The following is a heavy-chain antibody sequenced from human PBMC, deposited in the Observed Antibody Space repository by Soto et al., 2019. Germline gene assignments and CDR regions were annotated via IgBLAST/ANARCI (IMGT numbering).Heavy chain of an antibody. CDR1: GFTFSSYA. D-gene: IGHD2-21*02. CDR2: ISYDGSTT. CDR3: SRDFSPGDTPFVVVTATDAFDI. Sequence: QVQLVESGGGVVQPGRSLRLSCAASGFTFSSYAMHWVRQAPGKGLVWVAVISYDGSTTSYADSVKGRFTISRDNSKNTLYQQMNSLRAEDTAVYYCSRDFSPGDTPFVVVTATDAFDIWGQGTMVTVSS. V-gene: IGHV3-30-3*01. J-gene: IGHJ3*02.